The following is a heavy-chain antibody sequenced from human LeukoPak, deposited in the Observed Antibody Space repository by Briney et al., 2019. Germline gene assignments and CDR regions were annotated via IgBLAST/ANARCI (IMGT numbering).Heavy chain of an antibody. D-gene: IGHD3-16*02. J-gene: IGHJ4*02. CDR3: ARHQGGRGRYWFYF. V-gene: IGHV1-69*13. CDR1: GGTFSSYA. Sequence: ASVKVSCKASGGTFSSYAISGVRQAPGRGLEWMGGIMPIFGTANYAQKFQGTVTITADESTSTAYRELGSLRSDDTTVFYCARHQGGRGRYWFYFWGQGTLVTVSS. CDR2: IMPIFGTA.